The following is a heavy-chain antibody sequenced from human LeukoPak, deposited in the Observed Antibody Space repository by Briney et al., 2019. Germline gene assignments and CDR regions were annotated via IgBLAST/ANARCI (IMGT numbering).Heavy chain of an antibody. J-gene: IGHJ4*02. CDR3: AISSLLWFGELSVLDY. V-gene: IGHV1-2*02. D-gene: IGHD3-10*01. CDR2: INPNSGGT. Sequence: ASVKVSCKASGYTFTGYYMHGVRQAPGQGVEWMGWINPNSGGTNYAQKFQGRVTMTRDTSISTAYMELSRRRSDDTAVYYCAISSLLWFGELSVLDYWGQGTLVTVSS. CDR1: GYTFTGYY.